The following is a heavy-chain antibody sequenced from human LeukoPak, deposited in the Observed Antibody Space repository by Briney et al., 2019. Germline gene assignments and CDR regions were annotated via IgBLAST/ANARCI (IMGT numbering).Heavy chain of an antibody. CDR1: GGSFSGYY. V-gene: IGHV4-34*01. D-gene: IGHD6-6*01. CDR3: AVARRASRFDY. CDR2: INHSGST. J-gene: IGHJ4*02. Sequence: SETLSLTCAVYGGSFSGYYWSWIRQPPGKGLEWIGEINHSGSTNYNPSLKSRVTISVDTSKNQFSLKLSSVTAADTAVYYCAVARRASRFDYWGQGTLVTVSS.